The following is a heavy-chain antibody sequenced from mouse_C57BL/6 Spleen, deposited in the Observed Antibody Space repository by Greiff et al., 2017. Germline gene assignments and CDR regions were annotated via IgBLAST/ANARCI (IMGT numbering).Heavy chain of an antibody. D-gene: IGHD1-1*01. CDR2: IDPSDSET. CDR3: ARSPTTVVAKGFAD. CDR1: GYTFTSYW. Sequence: QVQLQQPGAELVRPGSSVKLSCKASGYTFTSYWMHWVKQRPIQGLEWIGNIDPSDSETHYNQKFKDKATLTVDKSSSTASMQLSSLTSEDSAVYYCARSPTTVVAKGFADWGPGTLVTVSA. J-gene: IGHJ3*01. V-gene: IGHV1-52*01.